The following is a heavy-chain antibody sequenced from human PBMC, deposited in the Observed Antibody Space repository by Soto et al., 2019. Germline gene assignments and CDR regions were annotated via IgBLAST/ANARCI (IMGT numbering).Heavy chain of an antibody. D-gene: IGHD3-22*01. CDR2: ISRYGDFT. CDR3: AKDRYLDHDSRGYLFDN. J-gene: IGHJ4*02. V-gene: IGHV3-23*01. CDR1: GFTFNIYA. Sequence: EVQLLESGGDLIQPGGSLRLSCAASGFTFNIYAMTWVRQAPGKGLEWVSAISRYGDFTYYADSVEGRFTISRDNSKNTLYLQMNSLRAEDTAVYYCAKDRYLDHDSRGYLFDNWGQGTLVTDSS.